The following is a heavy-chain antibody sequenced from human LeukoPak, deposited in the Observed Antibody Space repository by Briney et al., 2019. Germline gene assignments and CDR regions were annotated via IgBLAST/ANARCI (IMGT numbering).Heavy chain of an antibody. CDR3: ARDLPPDGYDFWSGYPTTNWFDP. CDR1: GFTFSSYS. D-gene: IGHD3-3*01. CDR2: ISSSSSYI. Sequence: GGSLRLSCAASGFTFSSYSMNWVRQAPGKGLEWVSSISSSSSYIYYADSVKGRFTISRDNAKNSLYLQMNSLRAEDTAVYYCARDLPPDGYDFWSGYPTTNWFDPWGQGTLVTVSS. J-gene: IGHJ5*02. V-gene: IGHV3-21*01.